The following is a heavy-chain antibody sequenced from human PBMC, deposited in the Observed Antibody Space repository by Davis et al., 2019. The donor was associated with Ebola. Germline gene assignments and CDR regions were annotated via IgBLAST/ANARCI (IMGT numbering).Heavy chain of an antibody. D-gene: IGHD2-8*01. CDR2: ISYDGSNK. CDR3: ARDLNGLDAFDI. V-gene: IGHV3-30-3*01. CDR1: GFTFSSYA. J-gene: IGHJ3*02. Sequence: GESLKISCAASGFTFSSYAMHWVRQAPGKGLEWVAVISYDGSNKYYADSVKGRFTISRDNSKNTLYLQMNSLRAEDTAVYYCARDLNGLDAFDIWGQGTMVTVSS.